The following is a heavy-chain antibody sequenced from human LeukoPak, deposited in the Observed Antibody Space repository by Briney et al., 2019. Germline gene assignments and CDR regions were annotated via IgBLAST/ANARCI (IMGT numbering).Heavy chain of an antibody. CDR3: ARTTTLYGDYYFDY. D-gene: IGHD4-17*01. J-gene: IGHJ4*02. V-gene: IGHV4-59*01. Sequence: PSETLSLTCTVSGGSISSYYWSWIRQPAGKGLEWIGYIYYSGSTNYNPSLKSRVTISVDTSKNQFSLKLSSVTAADTAVYYCARTTTLYGDYYFDYWGQGTLVTVSS. CDR1: GGSISSYY. CDR2: IYYSGST.